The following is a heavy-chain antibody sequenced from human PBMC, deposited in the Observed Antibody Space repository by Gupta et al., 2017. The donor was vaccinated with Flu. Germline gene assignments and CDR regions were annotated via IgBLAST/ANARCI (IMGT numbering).Heavy chain of an antibody. Sequence: EVQLLESGGGLVQPGGSLRLSCAASGFPFRSYAMSWVRQAPGKGLEWVSAISGSGGSTYYADSVKGRFTISRDNSKNTLYLQMNSLRAEDTAVYYCAKDGGSPEFDFDYWGQGTLVTVSS. D-gene: IGHD1-26*01. CDR3: AKDGGSPEFDFDY. CDR1: GFPFRSYA. V-gene: IGHV3-23*01. CDR2: ISGSGGST. J-gene: IGHJ4*02.